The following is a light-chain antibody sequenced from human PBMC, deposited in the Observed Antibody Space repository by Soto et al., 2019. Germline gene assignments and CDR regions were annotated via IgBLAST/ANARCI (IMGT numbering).Light chain of an antibody. CDR2: EFT. J-gene: IGLJ1*01. Sequence: QSALIQPASVSGSPGQSITISCGGSSSDVGGFKYVSWYQQHPGKAPKLILYEFTNRPSGVSNRFSGSKSGNAASLTISGLQAEDEADYYCNSYTTSGTLYVFGTGTKLTVL. V-gene: IGLV2-14*01. CDR1: SSDVGGFKY. CDR3: NSYTTSGTLYV.